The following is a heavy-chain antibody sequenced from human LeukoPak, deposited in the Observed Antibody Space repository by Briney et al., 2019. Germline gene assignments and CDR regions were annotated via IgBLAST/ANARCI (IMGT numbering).Heavy chain of an antibody. CDR3: ANGELETRKVDDREWPSFDY. D-gene: IGHD1-26*01. CDR2: ISYDGSNK. V-gene: IGHV3-30*18. J-gene: IGHJ4*02. Sequence: GGSLRLSCAASGFTFSSYGMHWVRQAPGKGLEWVAVISYDGSNKYYADSVKGRFTISRDNSKNTLYLQMNSLRAEDTAVYYCANGELETRKVDDREWPSFDYWGQGTLVTVSS. CDR1: GFTFSSYG.